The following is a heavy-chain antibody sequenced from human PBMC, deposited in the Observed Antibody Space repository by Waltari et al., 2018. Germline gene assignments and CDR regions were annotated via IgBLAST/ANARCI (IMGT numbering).Heavy chain of an antibody. CDR2: INHSGST. CDR1: VGSFSGYY. V-gene: IGHV4-34*01. CDR3: ARPPPGDYGDTSGAFEI. Sequence: QMQLQQWGAGLLKPSETLSLTCAVYVGSFSGYYWSWIRQPPGKGLDWIGEINHSGSTKYRQSLKSRVTISVDTSKNQFSLKVSSVTAADTAVYYCARPPPGDYGDTSGAFEIWGQGTMVTVSS. J-gene: IGHJ3*02. D-gene: IGHD4-17*01.